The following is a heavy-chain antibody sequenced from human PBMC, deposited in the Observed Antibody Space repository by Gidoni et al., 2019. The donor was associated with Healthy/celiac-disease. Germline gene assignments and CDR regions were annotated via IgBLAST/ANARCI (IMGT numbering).Heavy chain of an antibody. CDR3: ARDLDYGSGSSHAFDI. CDR1: GCTLSSYE. Sequence: EVQLGESGGGWRQPGGSLRLPVAASGCTLSSYEMNWVRQAPGKGLEWVSYISSSGSTIYYADSVKGRFTISRDNAKNSLYLQMNSLRAEDTAVYYCARDLDYGSGSSHAFDIWGQGTMVTVSS. J-gene: IGHJ3*02. V-gene: IGHV3-48*03. D-gene: IGHD3-10*01. CDR2: ISSSGSTI.